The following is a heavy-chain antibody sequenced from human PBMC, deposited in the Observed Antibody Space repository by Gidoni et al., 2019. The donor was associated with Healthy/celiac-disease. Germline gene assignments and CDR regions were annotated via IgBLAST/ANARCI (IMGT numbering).Heavy chain of an antibody. V-gene: IGHV4-39*07. CDR1: GGSISSSSYY. D-gene: IGHD3-22*01. Sequence: QLQLQESGPGLVKPSETLSLTCTVSGGSISSSSYYWGWIRQPPGKGLEWIGSIYYSGSTYYNPSLKSRVTISVDTSKNQFSLKLSSVTAADTAVYYCARVYYYDSSLPLDYWGQGTLVTVSS. CDR3: ARVYYYDSSLPLDY. J-gene: IGHJ4*02. CDR2: IYYSGST.